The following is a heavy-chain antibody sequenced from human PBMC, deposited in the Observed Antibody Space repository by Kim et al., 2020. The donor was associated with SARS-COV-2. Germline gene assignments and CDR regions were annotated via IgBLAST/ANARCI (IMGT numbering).Heavy chain of an antibody. CDR1: GFTFDDYA. CDR3: AKDSEDFWSGYYRVYYYYYMDV. J-gene: IGHJ6*03. V-gene: IGHV3-43*02. D-gene: IGHD3-3*01. Sequence: GGSLRLSCAASGFTFDDYAMHWVRQAPGKGLEWVSLISGDGGSTYYADSVKGRFTISRDNSKNSLYLQMNSLRTEDTALYYCAKDSEDFWSGYYRVYYYYYMDVWGKGTTVTVSS. CDR2: ISGDGGST.